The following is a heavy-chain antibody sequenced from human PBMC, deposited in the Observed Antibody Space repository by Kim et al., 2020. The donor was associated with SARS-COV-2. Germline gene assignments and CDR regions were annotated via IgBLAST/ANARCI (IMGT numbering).Heavy chain of an antibody. V-gene: IGHV1-69*01. Sequence: GRVTITADESTSTAYMELSSLRSEDTAVYYCARDHVAYYDSSGYAYYFDYWGQGTLVTVSS. J-gene: IGHJ4*02. D-gene: IGHD3-22*01. CDR3: ARDHVAYYDSSGYAYYFDY.